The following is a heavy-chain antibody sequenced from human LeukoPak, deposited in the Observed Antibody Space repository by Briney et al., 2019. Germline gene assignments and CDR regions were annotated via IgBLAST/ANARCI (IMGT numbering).Heavy chain of an antibody. Sequence: PSETLSLTCTVSGGSISSYYWSWIRQPPGKGLEWIGYIYHSGSTYYNPSLKSRVTISVDRSKNQFSLKLSSVTAADTAVYYCAGSGYSFDYWGQGTLVTVSS. J-gene: IGHJ4*02. CDR1: GGSISSYY. CDR2: IYHSGST. CDR3: AGSGYSFDY. V-gene: IGHV4-59*04. D-gene: IGHD5-18*01.